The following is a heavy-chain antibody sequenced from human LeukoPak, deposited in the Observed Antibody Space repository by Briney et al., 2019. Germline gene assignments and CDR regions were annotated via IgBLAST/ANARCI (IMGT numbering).Heavy chain of an antibody. V-gene: IGHV3-30*04. D-gene: IGHD3-22*01. CDR1: GLTFSRYA. J-gene: IGHJ4*02. CDR3: AKDLYYYDSSGYYDY. Sequence: GKSLRLSCVASGLTFSRYAMHWVRQAPGKGLEWVAVISYDGSNKYYADSVKGRFTISRDNSKNTLYLQMNSLRAEDTAVYYCAKDLYYYDSSGYYDYWGQGTLVTVSS. CDR2: ISYDGSNK.